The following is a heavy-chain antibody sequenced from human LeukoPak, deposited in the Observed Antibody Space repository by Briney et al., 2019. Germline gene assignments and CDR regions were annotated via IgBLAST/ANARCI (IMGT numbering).Heavy chain of an antibody. J-gene: IGHJ6*02. CDR2: INPNSGGT. D-gene: IGHD5-18*01. CDR3: ARDPGYSYGTGYYYGMDV. Sequence: ASVKVSCKASGYTFTGYYMHWVRQAPGQGLEWMGWINPNSGGTNYAQKFQGWVTVTRDTSISTAYMELSRLRSDDTAVYYCARDPGYSYGTGYYYGMDVWGQGTTVTVSS. CDR1: GYTFTGYY. V-gene: IGHV1-2*04.